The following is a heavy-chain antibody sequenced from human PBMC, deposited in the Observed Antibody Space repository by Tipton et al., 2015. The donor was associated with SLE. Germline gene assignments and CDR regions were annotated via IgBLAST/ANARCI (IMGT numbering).Heavy chain of an antibody. V-gene: IGHV1-3*01. D-gene: IGHD1-26*01. CDR2: INAANGNT. CDR1: GGTFSSYA. Sequence: QLVQSGAEVKKPGSSVKVSCKASGGTFSSYAISWVRQAPGQRLEWMGWINAANGNTKYSQKFQGRVTITRDTSASTAHMELSSLRSEDTAVYYCAREAGNSGSYRAWFDPWGQGTLVTVSS. J-gene: IGHJ5*02. CDR3: AREAGNSGSYRAWFDP.